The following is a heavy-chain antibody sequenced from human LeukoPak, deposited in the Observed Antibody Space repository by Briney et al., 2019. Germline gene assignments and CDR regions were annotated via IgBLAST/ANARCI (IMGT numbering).Heavy chain of an antibody. Sequence: GGSLRLSCAAPGFTFRSAWMSWLRQAPGKGLEWVANIKEDGTKDYYVDAVKGRFIISRDNAKNSLYLQMNYLRAEDTAVYYCAQDSDGYSNWGQGTLVTVSS. J-gene: IGHJ4*02. D-gene: IGHD5-18*01. V-gene: IGHV3-7*01. CDR1: GFTFRSAW. CDR3: AQDSDGYSN. CDR2: IKEDGTKD.